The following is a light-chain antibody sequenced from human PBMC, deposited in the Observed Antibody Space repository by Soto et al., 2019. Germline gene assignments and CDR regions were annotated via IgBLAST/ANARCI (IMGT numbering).Light chain of an antibody. Sequence: QSALTQPASMSGSPGQSITISCTGTSSDVGDNDFVSWYRHHPGKAPRLVIYEVNKGPSGISNRFSGSKSGNTASLTIYGLQADDEAEYYRSSHTNINAVLFGRGTKLTVL. J-gene: IGLJ2*01. V-gene: IGLV2-14*01. CDR1: SSDVGDNDF. CDR3: SSHTNINAVL. CDR2: EVN.